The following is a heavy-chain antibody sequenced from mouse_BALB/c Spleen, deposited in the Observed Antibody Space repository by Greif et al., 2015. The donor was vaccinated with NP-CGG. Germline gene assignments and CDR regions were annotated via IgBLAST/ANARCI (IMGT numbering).Heavy chain of an antibody. V-gene: IGHV1S56*01. D-gene: IGHD1-1*01. Sequence: QVQLKHSGPELVKPGASVKMSCKASGYTFTSYYIHWVKQRPGQGLEWVGWIYPGDGSTKYNEKFKGKTTLAADKSSSTAYMLLSSLTSEDSAIYFCARTFFITTVAPFAYWGQGTLVTVSA. CDR2: IYPGDGST. J-gene: IGHJ3*01. CDR1: GYTFTSYY. CDR3: ARTFFITTVAPFAY.